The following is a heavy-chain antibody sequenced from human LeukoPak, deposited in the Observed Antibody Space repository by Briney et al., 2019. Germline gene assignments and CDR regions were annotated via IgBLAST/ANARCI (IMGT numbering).Heavy chain of an antibody. Sequence: PGGSLRLSCAASGFTFDDYAMHWVRQAPGKGLEWVSGISWNSGSIGYADSVKGRFTISRDNAKNSLYLQMNSLRAEDTALYYCARVRVCSSTSCSPLQYYYYYYMDVWGKGTTVTVSS. D-gene: IGHD2-2*01. V-gene: IGHV3-9*01. CDR3: ARVRVCSSTSCSPLQYYYYYYMDV. J-gene: IGHJ6*03. CDR2: ISWNSGSI. CDR1: GFTFDDYA.